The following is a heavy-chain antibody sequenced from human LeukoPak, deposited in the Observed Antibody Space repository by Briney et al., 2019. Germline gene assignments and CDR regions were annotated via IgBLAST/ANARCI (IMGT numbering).Heavy chain of an antibody. Sequence: SETLSLTCTVSGGSFRSIGNYWGWFGQPPGRGLEWIGSIYYSGSTYYNPSLKSRVTISVDTSKNQFSLKLSSVTAADTAVYYCARHPTVTGFDYWGQGTLVTVSS. V-gene: IGHV4-39*01. CDR1: GGSFRSIGNY. CDR2: IYYSGST. J-gene: IGHJ4*02. D-gene: IGHD4-11*01. CDR3: ARHPTVTGFDY.